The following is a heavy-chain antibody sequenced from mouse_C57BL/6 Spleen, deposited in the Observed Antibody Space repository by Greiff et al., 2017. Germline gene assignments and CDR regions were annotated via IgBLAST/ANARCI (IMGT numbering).Heavy chain of an antibody. CDR1: GFTFTDYY. V-gene: IGHV7-3*01. CDR3: ARSTSSGYFDV. CDR2: IRNKANGYTT. Sequence: EVQRVESGGGLVQSGGSLSLSCAASGFTFTDYYMSWVRQPPGKALEWLGFIRNKANGYTTEYSASVKGRFTISRDNSQSILYLPMNALRAEDSATYYCARSTSSGYFDVWGTGTTGTVSS. J-gene: IGHJ1*03. D-gene: IGHD1-1*01.